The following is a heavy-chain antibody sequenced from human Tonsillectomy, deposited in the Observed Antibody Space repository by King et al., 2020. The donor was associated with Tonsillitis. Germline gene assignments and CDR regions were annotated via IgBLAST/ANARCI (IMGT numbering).Heavy chain of an antibody. J-gene: IGHJ4*02. V-gene: IGHV1-46*01. CDR2: INPSGGST. D-gene: IGHD3-22*01. CDR3: ARTHYYDSSGYYPIYY. CDR1: GYTFTSYY. Sequence: QLVQSGAEVKKPGASVKVSCKASGYTFTSYYMHWVRQAPGKGLEWMGIINPSGGSTSYAQKFQGRVTMTRDTSTSTVYMELSSLRSEDTAVYYCARTHYYDSSGYYPIYYWGQGTLVTVSS.